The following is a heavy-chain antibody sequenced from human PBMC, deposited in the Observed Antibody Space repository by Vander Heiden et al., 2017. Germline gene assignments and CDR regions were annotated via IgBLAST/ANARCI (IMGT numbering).Heavy chain of an antibody. CDR2: ISSSSSTI. D-gene: IGHD3-16*01. J-gene: IGHJ4*02. CDR3: ARGKGGYYFDY. Sequence: VQLAEPGGGLVQPGGSLRLSCAASGFPVSSYSRNWVRQAPGKGLEWVSYISSSSSTIYYADSVKGRFTISRDNAKNSLYLQMNSLRAEDTAVYYCARGKGGYYFDYWGQGTLVTVSS. CDR1: GFPVSSYS. V-gene: IGHV3-48*01.